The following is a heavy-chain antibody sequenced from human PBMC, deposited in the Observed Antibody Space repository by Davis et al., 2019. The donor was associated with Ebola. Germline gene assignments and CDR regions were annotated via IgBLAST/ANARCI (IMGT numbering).Heavy chain of an antibody. Sequence: PSETLSLTCAAYRWSFSGYYWNWIRQPPGKGLEWIGEINHSGSTKYNPSLMSRVTISVDTSKNQFSLKMNSVTAEDTALYYCARRSSIAAPVHWGQGTLVTVSS. CDR3: ARRSSIAAPVH. CDR2: INHSGST. V-gene: IGHV4-34*01. J-gene: IGHJ4*02. CDR1: RWSFSGYY. D-gene: IGHD6-6*01.